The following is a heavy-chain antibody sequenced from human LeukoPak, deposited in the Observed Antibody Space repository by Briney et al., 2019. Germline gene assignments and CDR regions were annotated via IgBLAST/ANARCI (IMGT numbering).Heavy chain of an antibody. J-gene: IGHJ6*04. D-gene: IGHD3-10*01. CDR2: IYYSGST. CDR1: GGSISSGDYY. V-gene: IGHV4-30-4*01. Sequence: SQTLSLTCTVSGGSISSGDYYWSWLRQPQGQGLEWIGYIYYSGSTYYNPSLKSRVTISVDTSKNQFSLRLSSVTAADTAVYYCARGGVINLLYYYYGMDVWGKGTTVTVSS. CDR3: ARGGVINLLYYYYGMDV.